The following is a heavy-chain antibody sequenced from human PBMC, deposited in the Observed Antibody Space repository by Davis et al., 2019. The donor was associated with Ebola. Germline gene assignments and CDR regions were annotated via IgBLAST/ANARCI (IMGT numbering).Heavy chain of an antibody. CDR1: GFTFSNHG. CDR2: IRSEGSNK. Sequence: GESLKISCAASGFTFSNHGMHWVRQAPGKGLEWVAAIRSEGSNKYYADSVKGRFTVSRDKSKNTLYLLMNSLRDDDTAVYYCARDGDVMSQAATGLMDVWGQGTAVTVSS. J-gene: IGHJ6*02. D-gene: IGHD2-15*01. V-gene: IGHV3-33*01. CDR3: ARDGDVMSQAATGLMDV.